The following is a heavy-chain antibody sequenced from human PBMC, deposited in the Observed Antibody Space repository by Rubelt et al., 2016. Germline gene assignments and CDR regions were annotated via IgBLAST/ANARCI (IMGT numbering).Heavy chain of an antibody. V-gene: IGHV3-66*01. Sequence: VQLLDSGGGLVQPGGAPRPSCAASGFTVISNYMSWGRPAPRKGLEWVSAIYGGGGTYYADSVKGRSTISRDNSRNTPYPQMNSLRAEETALYYCARLGRNYDFWGGYIWGQGTLVTVSS. D-gene: IGHD3-3*01. CDR1: GFTVISNY. J-gene: IGHJ4*02. CDR2: IYGGGGT. CDR3: ARLGRNYDFWGGYI.